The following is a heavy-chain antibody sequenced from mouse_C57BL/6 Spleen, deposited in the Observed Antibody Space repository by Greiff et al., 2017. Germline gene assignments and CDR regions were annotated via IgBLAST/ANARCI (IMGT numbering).Heavy chain of an antibody. CDR3: ARGDYGSSYWYCDV. D-gene: IGHD1-1*01. CDR2: IRNKANGYTT. J-gene: IGHJ1*03. CDR1: GFTFTDYY. Sequence: EVKVVESGGGLVQPGGSLSLSCAASGFTFTDYYMSWVRQPPGKALEWLGFIRNKANGYTTEYSASVKGRFTISRDNSQSILYLQMNALRAEDSATYYCARGDYGSSYWYCDVWGTGTTVTVSS. V-gene: IGHV7-3*01.